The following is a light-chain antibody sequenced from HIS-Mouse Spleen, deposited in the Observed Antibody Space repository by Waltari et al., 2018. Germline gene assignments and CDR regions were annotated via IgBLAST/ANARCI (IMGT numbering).Light chain of an antibody. V-gene: IGLV2-23*03. CDR1: SSDVVRYNL. Sequence: QSALTQPASVSGSPGQSITISCTGTSSDVVRYNLVSWYQQHPGKAPKLMIYEGSKRPSGVSNRFSGSKSGNTASLTISGLQAEDEADYYCCSYAGSSTFGVFGGGTKLTVL. J-gene: IGLJ3*02. CDR2: EGS. CDR3: CSYAGSSTFGV.